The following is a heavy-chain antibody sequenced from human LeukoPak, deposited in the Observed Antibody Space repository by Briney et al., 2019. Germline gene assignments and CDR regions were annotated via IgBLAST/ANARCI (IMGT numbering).Heavy chain of an antibody. CDR3: AKVRDTRDWYKDAFDV. CDR2: ITGTGGST. D-gene: IGHD6-19*01. CDR1: GFTFSSYA. J-gene: IGHJ3*01. Sequence: GGSLRLSCAASGFTFSSYAMSWVRQAPGKGLEWVSAITGTGGSTYYVASEKGRFTVSRDNSRNTLYLQMSSLRAEDSAMYYCAKVRDTRDWYKDAFDVWGQGTRVTVSS. V-gene: IGHV3-23*01.